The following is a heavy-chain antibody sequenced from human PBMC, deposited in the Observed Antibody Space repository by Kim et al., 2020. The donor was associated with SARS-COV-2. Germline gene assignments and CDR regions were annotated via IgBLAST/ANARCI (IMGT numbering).Heavy chain of an antibody. J-gene: IGHJ4*02. V-gene: IGHV6-1*01. CDR3: ARELLGSGSSWYVFDY. Sequence: SVKSRRTINPDTSKNQFSLQLNSVTPEDTAVYYCARELLGSGSSWYVFDYWGQGTLVTVSS. D-gene: IGHD6-13*01.